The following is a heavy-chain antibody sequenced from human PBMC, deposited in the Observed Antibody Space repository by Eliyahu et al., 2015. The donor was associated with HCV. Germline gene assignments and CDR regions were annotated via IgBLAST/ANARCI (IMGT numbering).Heavy chain of an antibody. CDR3: ASTPEWAGDGGGNRDYYFDF. Sequence: QVQLQQWGAGLLKPSETLSLTCAVXGGSFTAXYWPWIRQPPGKGLEWIGEINHGGSTSYNPSLRGRITISVDKSKNQISLKLNSLTAADTAMYYCASTPEWAGDGGGNRDYYFDFWGQGTLVTVSS. J-gene: IGHJ4*02. D-gene: IGHD1-14*01. V-gene: IGHV4-34*01. CDR2: INHGGST. CDR1: GGSFTAXY.